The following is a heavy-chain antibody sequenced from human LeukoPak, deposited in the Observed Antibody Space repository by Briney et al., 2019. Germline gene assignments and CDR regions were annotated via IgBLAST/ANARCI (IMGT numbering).Heavy chain of an antibody. CDR1: GYTLTELS. Sequence: ASVKVSCKVSGYTLTELSMHWVRQAPGKGLEWMGGFDPEDGETIYAQKFQGRVTMTEDTSTDTAYMELSSLRSEDTAVYYCATDTVVTRNFDYWGQGTLVTVSS. J-gene: IGHJ4*02. D-gene: IGHD4-23*01. CDR3: ATDTVVTRNFDY. V-gene: IGHV1-24*01. CDR2: FDPEDGET.